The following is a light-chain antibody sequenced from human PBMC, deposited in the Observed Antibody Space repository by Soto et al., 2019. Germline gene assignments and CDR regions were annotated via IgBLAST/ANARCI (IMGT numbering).Light chain of an antibody. V-gene: IGKV1-5*03. CDR1: QSIGRW. Sequence: DIQMTQSPSTLSASVGDRVIITCRASQSIGRWLAWYQQKPGKAPNLLVYKASSLESGVPSRISGYASGTEFTLIISSLQPDESATYICQHYNSFPWTFGQGTKVEIK. J-gene: IGKJ1*01. CDR3: QHYNSFPWT. CDR2: KAS.